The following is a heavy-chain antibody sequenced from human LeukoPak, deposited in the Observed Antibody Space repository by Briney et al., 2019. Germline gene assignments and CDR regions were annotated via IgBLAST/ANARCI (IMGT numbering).Heavy chain of an antibody. J-gene: IGHJ3*02. CDR2: IKEDGSEK. CDR1: GFTFRSYW. V-gene: IGHV3-7*01. CDR3: ATSQTTSGRYGNAFDI. D-gene: IGHD6-19*01. Sequence: GGSLRLSCAASGFTFRSYWMSWVRQAPGKGLEWVANIKEDGSEKYYVDSVKGRFTISRDNAKNSLYLRRDSLRAEDTGLYYCATSQTTSGRYGNAFDIWGQGTMVTVSS.